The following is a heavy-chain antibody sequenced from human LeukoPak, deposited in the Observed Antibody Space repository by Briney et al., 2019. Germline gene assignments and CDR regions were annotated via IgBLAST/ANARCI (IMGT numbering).Heavy chain of an antibody. CDR2: IIPIFGTA. Sequence: SVKVSCKASGGTFSSYAISWVRQAPGQGLEWMGGIIPIFGTANYAQKFQGRVTITADESTSTAYMELSSLRAEDTAVYYCAKGDCSSTSCYGYHNWFDPWGQGTLVTVSS. V-gene: IGHV1-69*13. CDR1: GGTFSSYA. J-gene: IGHJ5*02. D-gene: IGHD2-2*01. CDR3: AKGDCSSTSCYGYHNWFDP.